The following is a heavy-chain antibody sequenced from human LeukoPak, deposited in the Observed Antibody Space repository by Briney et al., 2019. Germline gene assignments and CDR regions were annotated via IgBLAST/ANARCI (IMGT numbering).Heavy chain of an antibody. CDR3: AKDRGSSWYTDAFDI. D-gene: IGHD6-13*01. J-gene: IGHJ3*02. CDR1: GFTFRSYA. CDR2: ISGIGDRT. Sequence: PGGSLRLSCAASGFTFRSYAMSWVRQAPGKGLEWVSAISGIGDRTYDADSVKGRFTISRDNSKNTLYLQMNSLRAEDTAVYYCAKDRGSSWYTDAFDIWGQGTMVTVSS. V-gene: IGHV3-23*01.